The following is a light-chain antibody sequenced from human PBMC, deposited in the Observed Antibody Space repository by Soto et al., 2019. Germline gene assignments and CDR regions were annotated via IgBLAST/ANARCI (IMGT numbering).Light chain of an antibody. V-gene: IGKV3-20*01. J-gene: IGKJ1*01. CDR1: RSVSSSF. Sequence: EIVLTQSPGTLSLSPGERASLSCRASRSVSSSFLAWYHQRPGRAPRLLIYGASSRATDIPDRFSGSGSGTDFTLTISRLEPEDFAVYYCQQYNNGPPWTFGQGTKVEIK. CDR3: QQYNNGPPWT. CDR2: GAS.